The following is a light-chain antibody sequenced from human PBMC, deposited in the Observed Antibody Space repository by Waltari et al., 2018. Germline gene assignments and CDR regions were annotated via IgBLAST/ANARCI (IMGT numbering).Light chain of an antibody. J-gene: IGLJ3*02. Sequence: QSVLTQPPSASGTPGQRVTTSCSGRTSHTARNYVYRSQQFPGTAPKPLVYRNNERPSGVPDRISGSKSGTSASLAISGLRSEDEADYYCATWDGSLTAWVFGGGTKVTVL. V-gene: IGLV1-47*01. CDR3: ATWDGSLTAWV. CDR1: TSHTARNY. CDR2: RNN.